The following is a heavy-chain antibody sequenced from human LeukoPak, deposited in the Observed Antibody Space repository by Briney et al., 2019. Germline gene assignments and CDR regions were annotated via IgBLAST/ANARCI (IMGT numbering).Heavy chain of an antibody. D-gene: IGHD4-17*01. Sequence: STETLSLTCTVSGGSISYYYWSWIRQPPGKGLEWIGYIYYSGSTKYNPSLKSQITLSVEPSKNKHSLKLSSVTAADTAMYYCARQGNGDLYYFDYWGQGTLVTV. V-gene: IGHV4-59*08. CDR2: IYYSGST. CDR1: GGSISYYY. CDR3: ARQGNGDLYYFDY. J-gene: IGHJ4*02.